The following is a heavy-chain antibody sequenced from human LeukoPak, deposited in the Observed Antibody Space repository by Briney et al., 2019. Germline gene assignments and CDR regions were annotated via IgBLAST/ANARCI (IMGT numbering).Heavy chain of an antibody. CDR2: IYHSGST. D-gene: IGHD1-26*01. CDR3: ARDVGATVYFDY. V-gene: IGHV4-38-2*02. CDR1: GYSISSGYY. J-gene: IGHJ4*02. Sequence: SETLSLTCTVSGYSISSGYYWGWIRQPPGKGLEWIGSIYHSGSTYYNPSLKSRVTISADTSKNQFSLNLSSVTAADTAVYYCARDVGATVYFDYWGQGTLVTVSS.